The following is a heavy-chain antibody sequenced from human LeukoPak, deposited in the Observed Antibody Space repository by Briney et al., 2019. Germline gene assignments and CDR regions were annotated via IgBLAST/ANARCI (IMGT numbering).Heavy chain of an antibody. Sequence: ASVKVSCKASGYTFTGYYIHWVRQAPGQGLEWMGWINSNSGGTNYAQKFQGRVTMTRDTSISTAYMELRRLRSDDTAVYYCAREGDGSSPSVIYFDYWGQGTLVTVSS. J-gene: IGHJ4*02. V-gene: IGHV1-2*02. CDR2: INSNSGGT. D-gene: IGHD1-26*01. CDR1: GYTFTGYY. CDR3: AREGDGSSPSVIYFDY.